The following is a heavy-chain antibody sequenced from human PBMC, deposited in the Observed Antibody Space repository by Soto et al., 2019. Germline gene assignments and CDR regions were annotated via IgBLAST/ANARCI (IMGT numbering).Heavy chain of an antibody. CDR2: IYSGST. CDR3: ATTRGIAVGGSFDY. D-gene: IGHD6-13*01. Sequence: AETLSLTCTVSGCSISSSSSYWGWIRQPPGKGLEWIGTIYSGSTYYNPSLKSRVTISVDTSENQFSLKLSSVAAADTAIYFCATTRGIAVGGSFDYWGQGTLVTVSS. V-gene: IGHV4-39*01. J-gene: IGHJ4*02. CDR1: GCSISSSSSY.